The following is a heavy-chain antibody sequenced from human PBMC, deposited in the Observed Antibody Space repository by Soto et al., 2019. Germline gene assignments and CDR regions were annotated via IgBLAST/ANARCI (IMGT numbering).Heavy chain of an antibody. J-gene: IGHJ4*02. D-gene: IGHD2-15*01. CDR1: GGSFSDFA. CDR2: IIPMFAAT. V-gene: IGHV1-69*19. Sequence: QVQLAQSGAEMTKPGSSVKVSCRASGGSFSDFAFSWVRQAPGQGLEWMGGIIPMFAATKYAQRLQDRVTITASESTNTVSLALHSLTSEDTVIYYCARGAIVAVPAALSSYNDYTNYRFDSCGQGTLVTVSS. CDR3: ARGAIVAVPAALSSYNDYTNYRFDS.